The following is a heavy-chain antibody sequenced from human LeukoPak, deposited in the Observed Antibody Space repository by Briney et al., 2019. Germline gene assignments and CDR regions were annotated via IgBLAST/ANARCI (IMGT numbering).Heavy chain of an antibody. V-gene: IGHV3-23*01. CDR3: AKGSMSGSYYRYFDY. Sequence: GGSLRLSRAASGFTFSSYAMSWVRQAPGKGLGWVSAISGSGGSTYYADSVKGRFTISRDNSKNTLYLQMNSLRAEDTAVYYCAKGSMSGSYYRYFDYWGQGTLVTVSS. D-gene: IGHD1-26*01. J-gene: IGHJ4*02. CDR1: GFTFSSYA. CDR2: ISGSGGST.